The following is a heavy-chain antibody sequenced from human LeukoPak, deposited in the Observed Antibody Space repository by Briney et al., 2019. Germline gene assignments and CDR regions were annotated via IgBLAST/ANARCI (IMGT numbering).Heavy chain of an antibody. CDR3: ARDRPDYGDYEFDY. CDR2: ISSSSSTI. D-gene: IGHD4-17*01. Sequence: GGSLRLSCAASGFTFSSYSMNWVRQAPGKGLEWGSYISSSSSTIYYADSVKGRFTISRDNAKNSLYLQMNSLRAEDTAVYYCARDRPDYGDYEFDYWGQGTLVTVSS. V-gene: IGHV3-48*01. CDR1: GFTFSSYS. J-gene: IGHJ4*02.